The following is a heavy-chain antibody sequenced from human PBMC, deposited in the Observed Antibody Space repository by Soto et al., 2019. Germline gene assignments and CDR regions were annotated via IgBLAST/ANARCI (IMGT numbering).Heavy chain of an antibody. D-gene: IGHD6-13*01. Sequence: SETLSLTCAVYGESFSGYYWSWIRQPPGKGLEWIGEINHSGSTNYNPSLKSRVTISVDTSKNQFSLKLSSVTAADTAVYYCASSSSPYYFDYWGQGTLVTVSS. CDR2: INHSGST. CDR1: GESFSGYY. CDR3: ASSSSPYYFDY. J-gene: IGHJ4*02. V-gene: IGHV4-34*01.